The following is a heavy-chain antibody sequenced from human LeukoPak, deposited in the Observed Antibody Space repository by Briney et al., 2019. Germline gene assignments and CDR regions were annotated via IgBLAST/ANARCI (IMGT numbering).Heavy chain of an antibody. D-gene: IGHD2/OR15-2a*01. CDR1: GLTLSSYW. Sequence: GSLRLSCAASGLTLSSYWMHWVRQAPGKGLVWVSHINTDGTATTYADSVKGRFTISRDNAKNTLYLQMNSLKTEDTAVYFCTTDNPHFDYWGQGTLVTVSS. V-gene: IGHV3-74*01. J-gene: IGHJ4*02. CDR2: INTDGTAT. CDR3: TTDNPHFDY.